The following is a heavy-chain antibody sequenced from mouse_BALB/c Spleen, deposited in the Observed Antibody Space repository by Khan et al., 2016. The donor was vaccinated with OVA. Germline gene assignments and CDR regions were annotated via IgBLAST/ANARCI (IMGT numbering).Heavy chain of an antibody. CDR3: ARTARIKY. D-gene: IGHD1-2*01. CDR1: GYSITSGYG. CDR2: ISYSGST. V-gene: IGHV3-2*02. Sequence: EVQLQESGPGLVKPSQSLSLTCTVTGYSITSGYGWNWIRQFPGNKLEWMGYISYSGSTNYNPSIKSRISITRDTSKNQFFLQLNSVTNEDTATYYCARTARIKYWGQGTTLTVSS. J-gene: IGHJ2*01.